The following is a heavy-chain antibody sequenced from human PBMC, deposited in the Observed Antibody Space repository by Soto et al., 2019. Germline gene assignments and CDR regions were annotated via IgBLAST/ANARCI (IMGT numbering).Heavy chain of an antibody. CDR1: GGSISSSSYY. CDR3: ARSIAARTSYSYYYYYGMDV. CDR2: IYYSGST. J-gene: IGHJ6*02. V-gene: IGHV4-39*01. D-gene: IGHD6-6*01. Sequence: SETLSLTCTVSGGSISSSSYYWGWIRQPPGKGLEWIGSIYYSGSTYYNPSLKIRVTISVDTSKNQFSLKLSSVTAADTAVYYCARSIAARTSYSYYYYYGMDVWGQGTTVTVSS.